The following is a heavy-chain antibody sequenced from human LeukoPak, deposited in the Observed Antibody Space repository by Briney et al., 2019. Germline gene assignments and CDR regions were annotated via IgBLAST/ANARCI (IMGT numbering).Heavy chain of an antibody. CDR3: ARDSYDSSGYLDY. Sequence: GGSLRLSCAASGFTFSSYSMNWVRQAPGKGLEWVSYISSSSSTIYYADSVKGRFNIFRDHAKTSLYLQMDSLRAEDTAVYYCARDSYDSSGYLDYWGQGTLVTVSS. CDR1: GFTFSSYS. V-gene: IGHV3-48*04. D-gene: IGHD3-22*01. J-gene: IGHJ4*02. CDR2: ISSSSSTI.